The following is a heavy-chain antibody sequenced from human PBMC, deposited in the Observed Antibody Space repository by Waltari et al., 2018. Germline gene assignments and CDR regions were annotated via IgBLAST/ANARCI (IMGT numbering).Heavy chain of an antibody. CDR2: IYYSGST. J-gene: IGHJ5*02. Sequence: QLQLQESGPGRVKLSGPLSLTCLAPGSPIAVSITSWGWIRQPPGKGLEWIGSIYYSGSTYYNPSLKSRVTISVDTSKNQFSLKLSSVTAADTAVYYCASLEYSSLSWGQGTLVTVSS. CDR3: ASLEYSSLS. CDR1: GSPIAVSITS. D-gene: IGHD6-6*01. V-gene: IGHV4-39*07.